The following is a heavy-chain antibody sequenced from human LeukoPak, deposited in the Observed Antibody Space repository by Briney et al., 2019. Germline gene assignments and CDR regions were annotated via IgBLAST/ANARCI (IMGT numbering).Heavy chain of an antibody. J-gene: IGHJ4*02. V-gene: IGHV3-53*05. D-gene: IGHD5-12*01. CDR2: IYSGGSK. CDR1: GFIVSSNY. CDR3: AKDLALGYSDY. Sequence: GGSLRLSCAASGFIVSSNYMSWVRQAPEKGLEWVSVIYSGGSKYYADSVKGRFTISRDNSKNTVYLQMNSLRAEDTAVYYCAKDLALGYSDYWGQGTLVTVSS.